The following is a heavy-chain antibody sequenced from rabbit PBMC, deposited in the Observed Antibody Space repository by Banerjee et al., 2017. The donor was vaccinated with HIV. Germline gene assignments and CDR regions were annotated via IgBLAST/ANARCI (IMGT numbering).Heavy chain of an antibody. CDR2: IYAGSSGTT. CDR1: GFSFSSNS. CDR3: ARAGSAGDGWRL. Sequence: QSLEESGGDLVKPGASLTLTCTASGFSFSSNSMCWVRQAPGKGLEWIACIYAGSSGTTQYASWAKGRFTISKTSSTTVTLQMTSLTAADTATYFCARAGSAGDGWRLWGPGTLVTVS. J-gene: IGHJ4*01. V-gene: IGHV1S40*01. D-gene: IGHD4-2*01.